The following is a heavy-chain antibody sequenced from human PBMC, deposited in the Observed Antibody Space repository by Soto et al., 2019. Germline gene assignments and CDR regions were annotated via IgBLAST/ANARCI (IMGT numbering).Heavy chain of an antibody. CDR2: IIPVFRTT. J-gene: IGHJ6*02. CDR1: GGNFSRYA. CDR3: AKSSPYIFVQTPTGTQYCSPMDV. D-gene: IGHD4-17*01. Sequence: QVQLVQSGAEVKKPGSSVKVSCKASGGNFSRYAISWQRQTPGQGLEWMGGIIPVFRTTNYEQKLQGRVTSTADGSTRSAYMELSSLTSADPAVYYCAKSSPYIFVQTPTGTQYCSPMDVWGQGTTVTVSS. V-gene: IGHV1-69*01.